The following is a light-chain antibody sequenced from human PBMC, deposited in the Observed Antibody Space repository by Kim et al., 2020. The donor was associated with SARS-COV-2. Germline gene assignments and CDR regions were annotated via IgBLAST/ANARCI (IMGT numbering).Light chain of an antibody. J-gene: IGKJ4*01. CDR3: QQYDSHPT. CDR2: DAS. Sequence: SASVGDSVTITCRASQSISRSLAWYQQKPGKAPKVLIYDASRLEGGVPIRFSGSGSGTVFTLTILSLQPDDFATYYCQQYDSHPTFGGGTKVDIK. CDR1: QSISRS. V-gene: IGKV1-5*01.